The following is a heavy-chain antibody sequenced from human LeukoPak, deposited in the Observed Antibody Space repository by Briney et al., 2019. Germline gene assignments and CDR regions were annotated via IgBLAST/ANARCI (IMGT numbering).Heavy chain of an antibody. Sequence: GGSLRLSCAASGFTFSSYGMHWVRQAPGKGLEWVAFIRYDGSNKYYADSVKGRFTISRDNSKNTLYLQMNSLRAEDTAVYYCAKDRRELWDSYYFDYWGQGTLVTVSS. V-gene: IGHV3-30*02. CDR3: AKDRRELWDSYYFDY. J-gene: IGHJ4*02. CDR1: GFTFSSYG. D-gene: IGHD1-26*01. CDR2: IRYDGSNK.